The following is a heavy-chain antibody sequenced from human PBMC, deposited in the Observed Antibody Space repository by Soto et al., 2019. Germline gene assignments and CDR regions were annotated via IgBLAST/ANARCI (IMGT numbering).Heavy chain of an antibody. CDR3: ASSIVHDFWSGYYAFDI. CDR2: IYSGGST. CDR1: GFTVSSNY. J-gene: IGHJ3*02. V-gene: IGHV3-66*01. D-gene: IGHD3-3*01. Sequence: GGSLRLSCAASGFTVSSNYMSWVRQAPGKGLEWVSVIYSGGSTYYADSVKGRFTISRDNSKNTLYLQMNSLRAEDTAVYYFASSIVHDFWSGYYAFDIWGQGTMVTVSS.